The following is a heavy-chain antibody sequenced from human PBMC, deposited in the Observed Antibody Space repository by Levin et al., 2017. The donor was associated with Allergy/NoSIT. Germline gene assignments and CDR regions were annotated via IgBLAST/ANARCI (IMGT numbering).Heavy chain of an antibody. CDR3: AREGIRAYYGMDV. D-gene: IGHD3-10*01. CDR2: IKQDGSEK. Sequence: EASVKVSCAASGFTFSSYWMSWVRQAPGKGLEWVANIKQDGSEKYYVDSVKGRFTISRDNAKNSLYLQMNSLRAEDTAVYYCAREGIRAYYGMDVWGQGTTVTVSS. V-gene: IGHV3-7*01. CDR1: GFTFSSYW. J-gene: IGHJ6*02.